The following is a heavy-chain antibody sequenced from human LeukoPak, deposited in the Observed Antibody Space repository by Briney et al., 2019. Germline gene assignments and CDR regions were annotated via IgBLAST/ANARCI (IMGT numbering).Heavy chain of an antibody. V-gene: IGHV1-69*13. D-gene: IGHD3-10*01. J-gene: IGHJ4*02. CDR2: IIPIFGTA. Sequence: SVKVSCKASGYTFTSYYMHWVRQAPGQGLEWMGGIIPIFGTANYAQKFQGRVTITADESTSTAYMELSSLRSEDTAVYYCARSYYGSGRLRYYFDYWGQGTLVTVSS. CDR1: GYTFTSYY. CDR3: ARSYYGSGRLRYYFDY.